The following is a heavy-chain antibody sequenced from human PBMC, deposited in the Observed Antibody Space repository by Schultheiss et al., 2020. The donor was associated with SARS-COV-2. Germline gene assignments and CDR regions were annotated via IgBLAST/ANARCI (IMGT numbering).Heavy chain of an antibody. CDR3: AKEAVSGLSVGENWFDP. J-gene: IGHJ5*02. D-gene: IGHD6-19*01. V-gene: IGHV3-30*18. CDR2: LSHSGSTQ. Sequence: GESLKISCAASGFTFSSFGMHWVRQAPGKGLEWVAGLSHSGSTQYYADSVMGRFTISRDNSKNTLHLQMNSLRTEDTAVYYCAKEAVSGLSVGENWFDPWGQGTLVTVSS. CDR1: GFTFSSFG.